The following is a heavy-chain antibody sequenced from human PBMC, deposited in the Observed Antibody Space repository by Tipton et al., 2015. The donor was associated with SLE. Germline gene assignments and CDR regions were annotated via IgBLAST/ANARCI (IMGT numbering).Heavy chain of an antibody. CDR2: IYSGGST. CDR1: GFTVSSNY. V-gene: IGHV3-53*01. CDR3: AREGYGSGSYGFDP. D-gene: IGHD3-10*01. Sequence: GSLRLSCAASGFTVSSNYMSWVRQAPGKGLEGVSVIYSGGSTYYADSLKGRLTISRDNSKNTLYLQMNSLRAEDTAVYYCAREGYGSGSYGFDPWGQGTLVTVSS. J-gene: IGHJ5*02.